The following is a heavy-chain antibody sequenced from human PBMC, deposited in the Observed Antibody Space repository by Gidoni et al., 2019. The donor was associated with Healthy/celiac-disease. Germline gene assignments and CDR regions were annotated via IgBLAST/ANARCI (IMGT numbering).Heavy chain of an antibody. CDR3: ANQRY. CDR1: GFTFDDYA. D-gene: IGHD6-25*01. Sequence: SGGGLVQPGRSLRLSCAASGFTFDDYAMHWVRPAPGKGLEWVSGISWNSGSIGYADSVKGRFTISRDNAKNSLYLQMNSLRAEDTALYYCANQRYWGQGTLVTVSS. J-gene: IGHJ4*02. V-gene: IGHV3-9*01. CDR2: ISWNSGSI.